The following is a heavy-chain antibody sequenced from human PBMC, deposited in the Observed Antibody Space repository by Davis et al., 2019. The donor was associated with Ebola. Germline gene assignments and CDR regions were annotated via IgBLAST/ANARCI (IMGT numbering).Heavy chain of an antibody. D-gene: IGHD2-15*01. CDR3: AKDTRNIWFDI. CDR2: FGTSGDT. Sequence: GESLKISCAASGFLFRCYVMSWVRQAPGKGLEWVSTFGTSGDTYYADSVKGRFTISRDNSKNTLYLQMNGLRVDDTAIYYCAKDTRNIWFDIWGQGTMVTVSS. J-gene: IGHJ3*02. V-gene: IGHV3-23*01. CDR1: GFLFRCYV.